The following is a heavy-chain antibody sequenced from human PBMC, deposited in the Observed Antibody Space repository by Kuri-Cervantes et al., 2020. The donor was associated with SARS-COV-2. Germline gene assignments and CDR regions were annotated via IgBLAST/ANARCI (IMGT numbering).Heavy chain of an antibody. V-gene: IGHV3-23*01. CDR3: AKEFPGYYYYYMDV. CDR1: VFSFSNYV. J-gene: IGHJ6*03. Sequence: LSLTCAASVFSFSNYVMHCVRQAPGKGLEWVAGISGSGGSTHYADTVKGRFTISRENSKKTLYLQMNSLRVEDTAVYYCAKEFPGYYYYYMDVWGKGTTVTVSS. CDR2: ISGSGGST.